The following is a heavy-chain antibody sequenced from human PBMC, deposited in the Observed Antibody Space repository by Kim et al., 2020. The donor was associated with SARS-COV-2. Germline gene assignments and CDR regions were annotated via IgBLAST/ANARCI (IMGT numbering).Heavy chain of an antibody. J-gene: IGHJ4*02. D-gene: IGHD3-10*01. CDR3: ARATGSGSYLLDF. Sequence: KYSEKFQGRGTITRDTSASTAYMALSSLGSEDTALYYCARATGSGSYLLDFWGQGTLVTVSS. V-gene: IGHV1-3*01.